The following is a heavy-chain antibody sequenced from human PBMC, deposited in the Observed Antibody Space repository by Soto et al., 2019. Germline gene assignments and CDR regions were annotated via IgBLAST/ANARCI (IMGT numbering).Heavy chain of an antibody. CDR2: IIPIFGTA. V-gene: IGHV1-69*06. D-gene: IGHD6-19*01. Sequence: ASVKVSCKASGGTFSSYAISWVRQAPGQGLEWMGGIIPIFGTANYAQKFQGRVTITADKSTSTAYMELCSLRSEDTAVYYCARDLTAVAGTGFDYWGQGTLVTVSS. J-gene: IGHJ4*02. CDR3: ARDLTAVAGTGFDY. CDR1: GGTFSSYA.